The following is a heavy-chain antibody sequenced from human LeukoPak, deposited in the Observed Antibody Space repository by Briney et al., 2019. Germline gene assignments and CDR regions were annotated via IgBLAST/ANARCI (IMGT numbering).Heavy chain of an antibody. Sequence: GGSLRLSCAVFGFTVSDTFMSWVRQTPAKGLEWVSVIYSGGSTFYADSVKGRFTIFRDNSKNTLYLQMNSLRAEDTAVYYCAKGQQWLVDNWFDPWGQGTLVTVSS. J-gene: IGHJ5*02. D-gene: IGHD6-19*01. CDR3: AKGQQWLVDNWFDP. CDR1: GFTVSDTF. V-gene: IGHV3-53*01. CDR2: IYSGGST.